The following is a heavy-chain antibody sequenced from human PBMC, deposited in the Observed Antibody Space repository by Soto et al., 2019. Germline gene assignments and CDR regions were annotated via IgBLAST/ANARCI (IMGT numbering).Heavy chain of an antibody. CDR2: IIPIFDIT. V-gene: IGHV1-69*01. D-gene: IGHD3-22*01. Sequence: QVQLVQSGAEVKKPGSSVKVSCKASGGTFRSYSISWVRQAPGQGLEWMGGIIPIFDITNYAQKFQGRVTITADESTSKAYMELSSLGSDDTAVYYCARPDEGGYSSNNHYYYALDVWGQGTTVTV. CDR1: GGTFRSYS. CDR3: ARPDEGGYSSNNHYYYALDV. J-gene: IGHJ6*02.